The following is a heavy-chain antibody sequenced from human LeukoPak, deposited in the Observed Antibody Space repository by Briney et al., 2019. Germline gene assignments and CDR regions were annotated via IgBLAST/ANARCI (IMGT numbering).Heavy chain of an antibody. CDR3: VKGYTSTYYSAYFDY. V-gene: IGHV3-64D*09. CDR2: INSNGQRTGRT. D-gene: IGHD1-26*01. J-gene: IGHJ4*02. CDR1: GFTFSNYA. Sequence: PGGSLRLSCSASGFTFSNYAMHWVRQAPGKGLQYVSAINSNGQRTGRTYYADSVKGRFTISRDNSKNTLYLQMSSLRVEDTAIYDCVKGYTSTYYSAYFDYWGQGTRVTVSS.